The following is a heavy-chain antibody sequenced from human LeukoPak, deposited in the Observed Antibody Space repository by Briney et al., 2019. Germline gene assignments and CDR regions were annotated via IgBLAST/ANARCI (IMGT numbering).Heavy chain of an antibody. CDR1: GFTFSSYA. D-gene: IGHD5-18*01. J-gene: IGHJ4*02. V-gene: IGHV3-23*01. CDR3: AKSGGYRLEPYFDH. CDR2: ISGSGGST. Sequence: GGSLRLSCAASGFTFSSYAVSWVRQAPGKGLEWVSAISGSGGSTYYADSVKGRFTISRDNSKNTLYLQMNSLRAEDTAVYYCAKSGGYRLEPYFDHWGQGTLVTVSS.